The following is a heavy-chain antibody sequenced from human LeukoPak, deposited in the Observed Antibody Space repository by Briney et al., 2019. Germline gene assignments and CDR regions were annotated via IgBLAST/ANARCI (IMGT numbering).Heavy chain of an antibody. CDR3: YMDV. CDR2: RFHSGNA. CDR1: GGSISDGDHY. V-gene: IGHV4-30-2*01. J-gene: IGHJ6*03. Sequence: PSETLSLTCTVPGGSISDGDHYWSWIRQPPGRGLEWIGYRFHSGNAYYNPSLESRVTISIDRSKNQFSLKLNSVTAADTAVYYYYMDVWGKGTTVTVSS.